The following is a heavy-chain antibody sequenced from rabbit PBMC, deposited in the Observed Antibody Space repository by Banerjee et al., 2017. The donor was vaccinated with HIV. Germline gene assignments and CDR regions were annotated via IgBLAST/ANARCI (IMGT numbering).Heavy chain of an antibody. D-gene: IGHD8-1*01. V-gene: IGHV1S40*01. J-gene: IGHJ4*01. Sequence: QSLEESGGDLVKPGASLTLTCTASRFSFSSNYYMCWVRQAPGKGLEWIACINTSSGTTYYASWAKGRFTISKTSSTTVSLQMTSLTAADTATYFCARNGAGSNYAFNLWGQGTLVTVS. CDR1: RFSFSSNYY. CDR2: INTSSGTT. CDR3: ARNGAGSNYAFNL.